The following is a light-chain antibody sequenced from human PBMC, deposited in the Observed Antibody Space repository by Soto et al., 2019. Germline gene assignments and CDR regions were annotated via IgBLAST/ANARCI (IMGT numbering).Light chain of an antibody. CDR1: SHDIGGYKY. CDR3: CSYAGTYTHVV. J-gene: IGLJ2*01. V-gene: IGLV2-14*01. CDR2: EVS. Sequence: QSALTQPASVSGSPGQSITISCTGTSHDIGGYKYVSWYQQHPGKAPKLMIYEVSNRPSGVSNRFSGSKSGNTASLTITGLQAEDEADYYCCSYAGTYTHVVFGGGTKLTVL.